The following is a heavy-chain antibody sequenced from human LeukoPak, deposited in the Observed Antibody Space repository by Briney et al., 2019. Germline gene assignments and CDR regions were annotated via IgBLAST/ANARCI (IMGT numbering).Heavy chain of an antibody. D-gene: IGHD1-26*01. V-gene: IGHV1-18*01. Sequence: ASVKVSCKASGYTFTSYGISWVRQAPGQGLEWMGWISAYNGNTNYARKLQGRVTMTTDTSTSTAYMELRSLRSDDTAVYYCARDLVGATTTEFDPWGQGTLVTVSS. J-gene: IGHJ5*02. CDR2: ISAYNGNT. CDR1: GYTFTSYG. CDR3: ARDLVGATTTEFDP.